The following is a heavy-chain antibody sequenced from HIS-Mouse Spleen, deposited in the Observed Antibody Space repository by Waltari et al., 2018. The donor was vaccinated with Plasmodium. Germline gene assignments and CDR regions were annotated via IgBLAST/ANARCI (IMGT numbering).Heavy chain of an antibody. CDR3: ARVLGYKAAAGTFVEYFQH. D-gene: IGHD6-13*01. CDR2: INPNSGGK. Sequence: QVQLAQSGAEAMKPGASVKVSCKVSGYTFTGYYLPWVPPAPRSGLEWMGWINPNSGGKNDAQKFQGRVTMTRDTSISTAYMELSRLRSDDTAVYYCARVLGYKAAAGTFVEYFQHWGQGTLVTVSS. J-gene: IGHJ1*01. CDR1: GYTFTGYY. V-gene: IGHV1-2*02.